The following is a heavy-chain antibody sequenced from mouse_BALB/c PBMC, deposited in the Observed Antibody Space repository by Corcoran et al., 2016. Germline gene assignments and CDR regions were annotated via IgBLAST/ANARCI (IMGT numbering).Heavy chain of an antibody. CDR1: GYTFTNYG. D-gene: IGHD6-1*01. CDR3: ARAPLHYYAMDY. CDR2: INTYTGEP. J-gene: IGHJ4*01. Sequence: QIQLVQSGPELKKPGETVKISCKASGYTFTNYGMNWVKQAPGKGLKRMGWINTYTGEPTYADDFKGRFAFSLETSASTAYLQINNLKNEDTATYFCARAPLHYYAMDYWGQGTSVTVSS. V-gene: IGHV9-3-1*01.